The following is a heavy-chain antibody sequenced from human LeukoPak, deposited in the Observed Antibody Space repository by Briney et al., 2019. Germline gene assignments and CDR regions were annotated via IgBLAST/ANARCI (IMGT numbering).Heavy chain of an antibody. CDR2: IYYSGST. CDR1: GGSISSSSYY. D-gene: IGHD3-9*01. J-gene: IGHJ4*02. CDR3: AKGVLYDVLTGYYNTGFDY. Sequence: SETLSLTCTVSGGSISSSSYYWGWLRQPPGKGLEWIGSIYYSGSTYYNPSLKSRVTISVDTSKNQFSLKLSSVTAADTAVYYCAKGVLYDVLTGYYNTGFDYWGQGTLVTVSS. V-gene: IGHV4-39*07.